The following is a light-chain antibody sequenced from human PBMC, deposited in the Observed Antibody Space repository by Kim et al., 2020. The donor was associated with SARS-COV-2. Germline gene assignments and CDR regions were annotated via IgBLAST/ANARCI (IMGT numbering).Light chain of an antibody. Sequence: ESVGERVTMSCRASKGISTWLAWYQQKPEKDPKLRIYKASSLESGVPSRFSGSGSGTECTLTVSSLQPDDFATYHCQQYKSYPWTFGQGTKVGIK. CDR1: KGISTW. CDR3: QQYKSYPWT. V-gene: IGKV1-5*03. CDR2: KAS. J-gene: IGKJ1*01.